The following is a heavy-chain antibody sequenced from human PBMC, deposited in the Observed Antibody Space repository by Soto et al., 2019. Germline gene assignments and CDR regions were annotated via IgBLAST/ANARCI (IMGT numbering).Heavy chain of an antibody. V-gene: IGHV1-46*03. CDR3: ASSSSRVVVAALPDY. J-gene: IGHJ4*02. D-gene: IGHD2-15*01. CDR1: GYTFTSYY. CDR2: INPSGGST. Sequence: GASVKVSCKASGYTFTSYYMHWVRQAPGQGLEWMGIINPSGGSTSYAQKFQGRVTMTRDTSTSTVYMELSSLRSEDTAVYYCASSSSRVVVAALPDYWGQGTLVTVSS.